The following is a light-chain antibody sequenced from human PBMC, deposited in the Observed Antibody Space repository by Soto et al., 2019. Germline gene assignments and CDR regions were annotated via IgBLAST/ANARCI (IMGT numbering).Light chain of an antibody. Sequence: QSVLTQPPSASGTPGQRVAISCSGSSSNIGYNYVYWYQQLPGAAPKLLIYNNSQRPSGVPDRFSGSKSGTSASLAISGLRSEDEADYYCAAWDDSLSGPGVFGEGTKLTVL. V-gene: IGLV1-47*01. CDR3: AAWDDSLSGPGV. J-gene: IGLJ2*01. CDR1: SSNIGYNY. CDR2: NNS.